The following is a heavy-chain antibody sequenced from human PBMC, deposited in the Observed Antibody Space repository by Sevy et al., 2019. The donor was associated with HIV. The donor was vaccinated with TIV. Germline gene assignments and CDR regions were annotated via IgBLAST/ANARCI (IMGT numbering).Heavy chain of an antibody. CDR1: GFIFSNYP. V-gene: IGHV3-23*01. D-gene: IGHD2-2*01. CDR3: EKRYCSTITCYDDDFWNPYYFYGLDV. Sequence: GESLKISCAASGFIFSNYPMSWVRHSPGKGLEWVSDISAGGTTTYYADSVEGRFTISRDNSKNTVSLQMNSLGAEDTAIYYCEKRYCSTITCYDDDFWNPYYFYGLDVWGQGISVTVSS. J-gene: IGHJ6*02. CDR2: ISAGGTTT.